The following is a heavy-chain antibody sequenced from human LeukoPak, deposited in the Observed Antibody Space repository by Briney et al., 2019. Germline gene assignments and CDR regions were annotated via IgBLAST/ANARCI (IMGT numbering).Heavy chain of an antibody. CDR1: GGSFSGSN. Sequence: KPSETLSLTCADYGGSFSGSNWSWIRQPPGKGLEWMGEINHSGITNYNPSLKSRVTISVDTSKNQFSLKLSSVTAADTAVYYCARGRIAISGSYAYWGQGTLVTVSS. CDR3: ARGRIAISGSYAY. J-gene: IGHJ4*02. V-gene: IGHV4-34*01. CDR2: INHSGIT. D-gene: IGHD1-26*01.